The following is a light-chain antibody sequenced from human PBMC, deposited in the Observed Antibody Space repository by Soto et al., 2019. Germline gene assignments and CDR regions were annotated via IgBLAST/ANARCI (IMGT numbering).Light chain of an antibody. CDR2: DAS. Sequence: EIVLTQSPATLSLSPGERATLSCRASQSVSSYLAWYQQKPGQAPRLLIYDASNRATGIPARFSGSGSGTDFTLTISSLEPEDFAGYYCQQRSNWLLTFGGGTKVEI. J-gene: IGKJ4*01. CDR1: QSVSSY. CDR3: QQRSNWLLT. V-gene: IGKV3-11*01.